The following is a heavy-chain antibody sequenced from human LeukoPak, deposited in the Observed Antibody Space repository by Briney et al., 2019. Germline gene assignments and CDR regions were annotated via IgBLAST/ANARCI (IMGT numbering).Heavy chain of an antibody. D-gene: IGHD5-18*01. J-gene: IGHJ3*02. CDR1: GYSFTSYG. CDR2: ISAYNGNT. V-gene: IGHV1-18*01. CDR3: ARDCRYGWVICAFDI. Sequence: GESLKISCKGSGYSFTSYGISWVRQAPGQGLEWMGWISAYNGNTNYAQKLQGRVTMTTDTSTSTAYMELRSLRSDDTAVYYCARDCRYGWVICAFDIWGQGTMVTVSS.